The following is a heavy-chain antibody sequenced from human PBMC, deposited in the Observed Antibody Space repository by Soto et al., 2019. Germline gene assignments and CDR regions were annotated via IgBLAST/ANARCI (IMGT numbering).Heavy chain of an antibody. CDR3: AKANYGGNSYYYYYGMDV. J-gene: IGHJ6*02. D-gene: IGHD4-17*01. CDR1: GFTFSSYA. V-gene: IGHV3-23*01. Sequence: GGSLRLSCAASGFTFSSYAMSWVRQAPGKGLEWVSAISGSGGSTYYADSVKGRFTISRDNSKNTLYLQMNSLRAEDTAVYYCAKANYGGNSYYYYYGMDVWGQGTTVTVPS. CDR2: ISGSGGST.